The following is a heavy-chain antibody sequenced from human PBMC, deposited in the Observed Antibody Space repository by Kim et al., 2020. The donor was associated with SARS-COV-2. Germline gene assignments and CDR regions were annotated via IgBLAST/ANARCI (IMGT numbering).Heavy chain of an antibody. V-gene: IGHV1-2*02. J-gene: IGHJ4*02. CDR2: GGT. D-gene: IGHD1-26*01. Sequence: GGTEHQQKFQGRVTMTRDTSSSTAYMELNRLQSDDTAVYYCADLKGGTYDYWGQGTLVTVSS. CDR3: ADLKGGTYDY.